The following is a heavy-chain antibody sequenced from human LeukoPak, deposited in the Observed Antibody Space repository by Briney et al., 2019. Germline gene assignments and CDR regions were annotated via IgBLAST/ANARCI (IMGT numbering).Heavy chain of an antibody. D-gene: IGHD3-9*01. Sequence: GGSLRLSCAASGFTFSSYGMHWVRQAPGKGLEWVAVMSYDGSNKYYADSVKGRFTISRDNSKNTLYLQMNSLRAEDTAVYYCAKGTILRHFDWLSSFDYWGQGTLVTVSS. V-gene: IGHV3-30*18. J-gene: IGHJ4*02. CDR3: AKGTILRHFDWLSSFDY. CDR2: MSYDGSNK. CDR1: GFTFSSYG.